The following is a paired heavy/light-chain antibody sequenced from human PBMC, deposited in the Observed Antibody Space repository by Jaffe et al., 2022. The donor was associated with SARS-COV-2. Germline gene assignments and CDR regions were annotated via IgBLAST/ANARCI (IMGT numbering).Heavy chain of an antibody. CDR3: ARDELGTALVTPYDV. CDR1: GYNFATYA. Sequence: QVQLVQSGSELKKPGASVKVSCKASGYNFATYALNWVRQAPGQGLEWMGWINPKTGNPTYAQGFTGRFVFSLDTSVSTAYLQIKSLKTEDTAVYFCARDELGTALVTPYDVWGQGTQVIVS. V-gene: IGHV7-4-1*02. D-gene: IGHD5-18*01. J-gene: IGHJ4*02. CDR2: INPKTGNP.
Light chain of an antibody. Sequence: QSVLTQPSSASGTPGQRVTISCSGDHSNIGSNYVFWYQQLPGAAPKLLIYRNSQRPSGVPDRFSGSKSGTSASLAISGLRSEDEADYYCAGWDDSLSGSWVFGGGTKLTVL. CDR1: HSNIGSNY. CDR3: AGWDDSLSGSWV. CDR2: RNS. J-gene: IGLJ3*02. V-gene: IGLV1-47*01.